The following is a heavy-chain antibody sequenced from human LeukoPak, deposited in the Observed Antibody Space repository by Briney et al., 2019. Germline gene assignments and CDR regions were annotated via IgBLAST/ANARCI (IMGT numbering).Heavy chain of an antibody. CDR1: GGSISGSNW. Sequence: PSETLSLTCAVSGGSISGSNWWSWVRQPPGKGLEWIGEIYHSGGTNYNPSLKSRVTISVDKSKNQFSLKLSSVTAADTAVYYCARGGPFYYGSGSYYDYWGQGILVTVSS. CDR3: ARGGPFYYGSGSYYDY. CDR2: IYHSGGT. D-gene: IGHD3-10*01. J-gene: IGHJ4*02. V-gene: IGHV4-4*02.